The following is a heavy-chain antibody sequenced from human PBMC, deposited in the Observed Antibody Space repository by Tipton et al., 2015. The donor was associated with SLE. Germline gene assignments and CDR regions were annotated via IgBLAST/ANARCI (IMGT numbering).Heavy chain of an antibody. D-gene: IGHD4-17*01. CDR3: ARDPDYGDDADDY. J-gene: IGHJ4*02. Sequence: TLSLTCSVSGGSMSSYYWNWIRQPAGKGLEWIGRVYATGSTSYNPSLNNRVAMSLDTSKKQFSLNLTSVTAADTAVYYCARDPDYGDDADDYWGQGTLVTVSS. CDR2: VYATGST. CDR1: GGSMSSYY. V-gene: IGHV4-4*07.